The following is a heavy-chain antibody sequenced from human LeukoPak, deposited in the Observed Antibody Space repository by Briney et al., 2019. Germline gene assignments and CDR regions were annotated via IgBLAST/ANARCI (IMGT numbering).Heavy chain of an antibody. CDR1: GGSISSGDYY. J-gene: IGHJ4*02. CDR2: IYYSGST. Sequence: SETLSLTCTVSGGSISSGDYYWSWIRQPPGKGLEWIGYIYYSGSTYYNPSLKSRVTISVDMSKNQFFLKLSSVTAADTAVYYCARSPVSAYDSSGYYTPFFDYWGQGTLVTVSS. CDR3: ARSPVSAYDSSGYYTPFFDY. V-gene: IGHV4-30-4*01. D-gene: IGHD3-22*01.